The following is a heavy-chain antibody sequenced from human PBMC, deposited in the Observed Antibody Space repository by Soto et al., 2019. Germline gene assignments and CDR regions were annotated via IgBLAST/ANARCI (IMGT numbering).Heavy chain of an antibody. CDR2: IRNKANSYTT. J-gene: IGHJ4*01. D-gene: IGHD1-26*01. CDR1: GFTFSGHL. Sequence: GGSPRIFCAAYGFTFSGHLMDWVRQAPGKGLEWVGRIRNKANSYTTEYAASVKGRFTISRDDPKSSLYLQMSSLKTEDTAVYYCAKGFGNYWAFDYWGQGTLVNVS. V-gene: IGHV3-72*01. CDR3: AKGFGNYWAFDY.